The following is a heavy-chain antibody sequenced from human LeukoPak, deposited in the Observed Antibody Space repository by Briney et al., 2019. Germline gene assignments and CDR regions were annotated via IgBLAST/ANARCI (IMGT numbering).Heavy chain of an antibody. V-gene: IGHV1-2*02. J-gene: IGHJ4*02. CDR1: GYTFTGYY. Sequence: ASVKVSCKASGYTFTGYYMHWVRQAPGQGLEWMGWINPNSGGTNYAQNFQGRVTMTRDTSISTAYMEVSRLRSEDTAVYYCGRDNGDYVLDYWGQGTLVTVSS. CDR3: GRDNGDYVLDY. CDR2: INPNSGGT. D-gene: IGHD4-17*01.